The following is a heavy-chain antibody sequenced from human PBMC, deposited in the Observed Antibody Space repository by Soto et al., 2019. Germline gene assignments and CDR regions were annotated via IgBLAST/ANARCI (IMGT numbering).Heavy chain of an antibody. CDR2: IYYSGST. D-gene: IGHD6-6*01. Sequence: PSETLSLTCTVSGGSISSGGYYWSWIRQHPGKGLEWIGYIYYSGSTYYNPSLKSRVTISVDTSKNQFSLKLSSVTAADTAVYYCAREVRSSIAARRRVDYWGQGTLVIVSS. J-gene: IGHJ4*02. V-gene: IGHV4-31*03. CDR3: AREVRSSIAARRRVDY. CDR1: GGSISSGGYY.